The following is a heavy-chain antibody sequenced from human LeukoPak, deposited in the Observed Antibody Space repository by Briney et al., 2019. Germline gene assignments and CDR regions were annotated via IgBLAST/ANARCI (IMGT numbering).Heavy chain of an antibody. V-gene: IGHV4-34*01. D-gene: IGHD6-19*01. J-gene: IGHJ4*02. CDR3: ARESTTVAGTFDY. CDR2: INHSGST. Sequence: KPSETLSLTCAVYGGSFSGYYWSWIRQPPGKGLEWIGEINHSGSTNYNPSLESRVTISVDTSKNQFSLKLSSVTAADTAMYYCARESTTVAGTFDYWGQGTLVTVSS. CDR1: GGSFSGYY.